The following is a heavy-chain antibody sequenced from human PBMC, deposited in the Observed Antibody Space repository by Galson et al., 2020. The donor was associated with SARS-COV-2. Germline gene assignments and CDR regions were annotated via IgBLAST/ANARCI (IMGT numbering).Heavy chain of an antibody. J-gene: IGHJ4*01. CDR1: GNTFTNIG. V-gene: IGHV1-18*01. CDR2: ISAYNGNT. D-gene: IGHD3-10*01. CDR3: ASFDPGKYGSGTYFYDY. Sequence: ASVKVSCKASGNTFTNIGITWLRQAPGQGLEWMGWISAYNGNTNYAQKLQGRVTMTTDTSTSTAYMELRSLRSDDTAVYYCASFDPGKYGSGTYFYDYWGHGTLVTVSS.